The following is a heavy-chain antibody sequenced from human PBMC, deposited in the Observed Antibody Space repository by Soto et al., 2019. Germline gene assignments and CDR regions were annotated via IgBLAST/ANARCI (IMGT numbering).Heavy chain of an antibody. V-gene: IGHV1-69*13. Sequence: GASVKVSCKASGGTLSNYAISWVRQAPGQGLEWMGGTVPIFGTTDYAQRFQGRVTIIADESTTTVYMELSSLTSQDTAIYYCASSHPGKSGYDLFPSWGQGTLVTVSS. CDR1: GGTLSNYA. CDR2: TVPIFGTT. J-gene: IGHJ5*02. CDR3: ASSHPGKSGYDLFPS. D-gene: IGHD5-12*01.